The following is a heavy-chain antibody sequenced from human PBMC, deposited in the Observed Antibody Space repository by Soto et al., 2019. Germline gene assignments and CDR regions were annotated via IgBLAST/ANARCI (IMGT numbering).Heavy chain of an antibody. V-gene: IGHV4-34*01. CDR2: INHSGST. D-gene: IGHD5-18*01. CDR1: GGSFSGYY. CDR3: ARGLGYREGPRGKNYFDY. Sequence: PSETLSLTCAVYGGSFSGYYWSWIRQPPGKGLEWIGEINHSGSTNYNPSLKSRVTISVDTSKNQFSLKLSSVTAADTAVYYCARGLGYREGPRGKNYFDYWGQGPLVTVYS. J-gene: IGHJ4*02.